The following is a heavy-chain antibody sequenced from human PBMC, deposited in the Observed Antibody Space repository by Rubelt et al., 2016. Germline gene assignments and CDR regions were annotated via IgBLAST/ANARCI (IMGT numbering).Heavy chain of an antibody. V-gene: IGHV3-23*01. CDR2: ISGSGGGT. CDR3: ANLNWNEADWAYDI. J-gene: IGHJ3*02. Sequence: ASGFTFSNAWMSWVRQAPGKGLEWVSAISGSGGGTYYADSVKGRFTISRDNSKNMVYLQMNSLRAEDTAVYYCANLNWNEADWAYDIWGQGTMVTVSS. D-gene: IGHD1-1*01. CDR1: GFTFSNAW.